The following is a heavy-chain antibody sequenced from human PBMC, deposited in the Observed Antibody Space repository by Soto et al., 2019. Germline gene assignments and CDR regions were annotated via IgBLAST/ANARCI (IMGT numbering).Heavy chain of an antibody. Sequence: AGSLRLSCAASGFTVSSNYMSWARQAPGKGLEWVSVIYSGGSTYYADSVKGRFTISRDNSKNTLYLQMNSLRAEDTAVYYCARGYCSSTSCYFQSLDWFDPWGQGTLVTVSS. CDR2: IYSGGST. CDR3: ARGYCSSTSCYFQSLDWFDP. D-gene: IGHD2-2*01. CDR1: GFTVSSNY. J-gene: IGHJ5*02. V-gene: IGHV3-66*01.